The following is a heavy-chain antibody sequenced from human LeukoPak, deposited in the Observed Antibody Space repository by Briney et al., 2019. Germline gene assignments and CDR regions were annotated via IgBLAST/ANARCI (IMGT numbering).Heavy chain of an antibody. V-gene: IGHV4-59*01. D-gene: IGHD4-11*01. J-gene: IGHJ6*03. CDR3: ARGPTTVTTGAPYYYYMDV. CDR1: GGSISSYY. CDR2: IYYSGST. Sequence: PSETLSLTCPVSGGSISSYYWSWIRQPPGKGLEWIGYIYYSGSTNYNPYLKSRVTISVDTSKNQFSLKLRSVTAADTAVYYCARGPTTVTTGAPYYYYMDVWGKGTTVTVSS.